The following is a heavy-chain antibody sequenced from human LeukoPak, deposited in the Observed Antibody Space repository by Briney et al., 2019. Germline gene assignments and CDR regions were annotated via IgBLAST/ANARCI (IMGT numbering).Heavy chain of an antibody. CDR1: GFTFDDYG. D-gene: IGHD2-15*01. CDR3: AGDYHCSGGSCYSSTPNDY. CDR2: INWNGGST. J-gene: IGHJ4*02. V-gene: IGHV3-20*04. Sequence: GGSLRLSCAASGFTFDDYGMSWVRQAPGKGLEWVSGINWNGGSTGYADSVKGRFTISRDNAKNSLYLQMNSLRAEDTALYYCAGDYHCSGGSCYSSTPNDYWGQGTLVTVSS.